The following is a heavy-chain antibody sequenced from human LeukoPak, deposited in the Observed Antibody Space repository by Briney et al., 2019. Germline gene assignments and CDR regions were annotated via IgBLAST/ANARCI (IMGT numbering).Heavy chain of an antibody. J-gene: IGHJ4*02. D-gene: IGHD2/OR15-2a*01. CDR3: ARTNTVFYYFDY. CDR1: GGSFSGHY. V-gene: IGHV4-34*01. Sequence: SETLSLTCAVYGGSFSGHYWSWIRQPPGKGLEWIGEINHSGSTNYNPSLKSRVTTSVDTSKNQFSLKLTSVTAADSAVYYCARTNTVFYYFDYWGQGNRVTVSS. CDR2: INHSGST.